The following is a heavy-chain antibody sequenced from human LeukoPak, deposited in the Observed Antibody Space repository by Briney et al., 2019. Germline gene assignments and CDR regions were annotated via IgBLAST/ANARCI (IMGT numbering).Heavy chain of an antibody. CDR1: GYTFTSYA. CDR2: INAGNGNT. Sequence: ASVKVSCKASGYTFTSYAMHWVRQAPGQRLEWMGWINAGNGNTKYSQKFQGRVTITRDTSASTAYMELSSLRSGDTAVYYCARGWRITMVRGVSSIGWFDPWGQGTLVTVSS. V-gene: IGHV1-3*01. CDR3: ARGWRITMVRGVSSIGWFDP. D-gene: IGHD3-10*01. J-gene: IGHJ5*02.